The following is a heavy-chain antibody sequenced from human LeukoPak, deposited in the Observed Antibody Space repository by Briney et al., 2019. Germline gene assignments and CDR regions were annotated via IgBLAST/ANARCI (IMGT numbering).Heavy chain of an antibody. J-gene: IGHJ4*02. CDR3: AREKMSRVPAAIGD. Sequence: GGSLRLSCAASGFTFSCYAMSWVRQAPGKGLEWVSAISGSGGSTYYADSVKGRFTISRDNSKNTLYLQMNSLRAEDTAVYYCAREKMSRVPAAIGDWGQGTLVTVSS. D-gene: IGHD2-2*01. CDR1: GFTFSCYA. CDR2: ISGSGGST. V-gene: IGHV3-23*01.